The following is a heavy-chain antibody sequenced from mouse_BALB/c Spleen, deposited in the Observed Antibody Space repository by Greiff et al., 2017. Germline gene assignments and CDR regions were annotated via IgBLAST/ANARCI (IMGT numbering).Heavy chain of an antibody. V-gene: IGHV1-20*02. CDR1: GYSFTGYF. J-gene: IGHJ2*01. D-gene: IGHD2-3*01. Sequence: EVKLMESGPELVKPGASVKISCKASGYSFTGYFMNWVMQSHGKSLEWIGRINPYNGDTFYNQKFKGKATLTVDKSSSTAHMELRSLASEDSAVYYCARMGVDGYPFDYWGQGTTLTVSS. CDR2: INPYNGDT. CDR3: ARMGVDGYPFDY.